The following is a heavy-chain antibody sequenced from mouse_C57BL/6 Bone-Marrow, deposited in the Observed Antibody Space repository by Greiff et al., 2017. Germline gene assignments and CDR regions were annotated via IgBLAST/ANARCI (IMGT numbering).Heavy chain of an antibody. J-gene: IGHJ4*01. CDR1: GYTFTDYY. V-gene: IGHV1-19*01. CDR3: AKLGSPYAMDY. CDR2: INPYNGGT. Sequence: VQLQQSGPVLVKPGASVKMSCKASGYTFTDYYMNWVKQSHGKSLEWIGVINPYNGGTSYNQKFKGKATLTVDKSSSTAYMELNSLTSEDSAVYYFAKLGSPYAMDYWGQGTSVTVSS.